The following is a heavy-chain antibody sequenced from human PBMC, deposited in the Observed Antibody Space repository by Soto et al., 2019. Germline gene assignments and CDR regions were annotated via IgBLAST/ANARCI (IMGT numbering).Heavy chain of an antibody. CDR3: AKAPDLYSSSWQDSFDI. Sequence: QVQLVESGGGVVQPGRSRRLSCAASGFTFSSYDMHWVRQTPGKGLGGVAVISYDGSNKYYVDSVKGRFTISRDNSKNTLYLQMNSLRAEDTAVYYCAKAPDLYSSSWQDSFDIWGQGTMVTVSS. CDR2: ISYDGSNK. D-gene: IGHD6-13*01. J-gene: IGHJ3*02. CDR1: GFTFSSYD. V-gene: IGHV3-30*18.